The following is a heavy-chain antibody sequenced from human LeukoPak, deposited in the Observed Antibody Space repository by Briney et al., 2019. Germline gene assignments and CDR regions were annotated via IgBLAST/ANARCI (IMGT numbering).Heavy chain of an antibody. V-gene: IGHV4-59*08. CDR3: ARYYYDGSVYGYFFDY. CDR1: GGSISSYY. Sequence: SETLSLTCTVSGGSISSYYWSWIRQPPGKGLEWIGYTHYSGSTSYNPSLKSRVTISLDTSKNQFSLRLSSVTAADTAVYYCARYYYDGSVYGYFFDYWGQGTLVTVSS. CDR2: THYSGST. J-gene: IGHJ4*02. D-gene: IGHD3-22*01.